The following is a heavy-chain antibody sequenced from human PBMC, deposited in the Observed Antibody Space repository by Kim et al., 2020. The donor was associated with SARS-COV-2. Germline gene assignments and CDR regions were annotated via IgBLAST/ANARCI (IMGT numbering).Heavy chain of an antibody. J-gene: IGHJ4*02. CDR3: AKELDGSGGL. D-gene: IGHD3-10*01. V-gene: IGHV3-33*06. Sequence: NKDYADSVKGRCTSSRDNAKRTLYRQMNSLRAEDTAVYYCAKELDGSGGLWGQGTLVTVSS. CDR2: NK.